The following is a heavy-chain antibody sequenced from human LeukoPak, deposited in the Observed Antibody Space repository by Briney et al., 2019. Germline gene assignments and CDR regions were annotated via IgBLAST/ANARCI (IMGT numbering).Heavy chain of an antibody. CDR2: IYSGGIT. V-gene: IGHV3-53*01. J-gene: IGHJ4*02. CDR3: AKRASGSGTSLYYFDY. CDR1: GFTFSACW. D-gene: IGHD3-10*01. Sequence: PGGSLRLSCAASGFTFSACWMHWVRQAPGKGLEWVSVIYSGGITYYADSVKGRFTISRDNSKNTLYLQMNSLRAEDTAVYYCAKRASGSGTSLYYFDYWGQGTLVTVSS.